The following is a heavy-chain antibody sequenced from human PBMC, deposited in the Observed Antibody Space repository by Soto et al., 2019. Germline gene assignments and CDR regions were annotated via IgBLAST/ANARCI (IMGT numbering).Heavy chain of an antibody. Sequence: QVQLVQSGAEVKKPGASVRVSCRTSGYTFTSYAIHWVRQAPGQGLEWMAWSNIGNGNTKYSQKFQGRVTVSRDTAASTAYMELSSLRSEDTAGYYCARETLCGGVCYDHWIDPWGQGTLVTVSS. CDR2: SNIGNGNT. CDR1: GYTFTSYA. D-gene: IGHD2-21*02. CDR3: ARETLCGGVCYDHWIDP. J-gene: IGHJ5*02. V-gene: IGHV1-3*04.